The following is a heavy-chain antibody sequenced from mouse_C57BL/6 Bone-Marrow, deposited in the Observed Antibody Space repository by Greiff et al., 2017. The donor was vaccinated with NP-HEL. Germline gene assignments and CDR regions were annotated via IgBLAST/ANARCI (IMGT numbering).Heavy chain of an antibody. D-gene: IGHD1-1*02. Sequence: VQLQQPGAELVLPGASVKLSCKASGYTFTSYWMHWVQQTPGQGLEWIGEIDPSDSYTNYNQKFKGKSTLTVDKSSSTVYMQLSSLTSEDSAVYYCARKELCWWEGYWGQGTTLTVSS. J-gene: IGHJ2*01. CDR3: ARKELCWWEGY. CDR2: IDPSDSYT. V-gene: IGHV1-69*01. CDR1: GYTFTSYW.